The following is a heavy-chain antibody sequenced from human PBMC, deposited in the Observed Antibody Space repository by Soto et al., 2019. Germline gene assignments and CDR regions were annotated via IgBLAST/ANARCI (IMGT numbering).Heavy chain of an antibody. Sequence: EVQLLESGAGLVQPGGSLRLSCSASGFNFGSYGMSWVRQAPGKGLEWVSGLTASGLNTYYTDSVKGRFTISRDNSRNTVYLQMSGLRVEDTAVFHCAKGLGNAKEVWGQGTTVTVSS. CDR3: AKGLGNAKEV. CDR1: GFNFGSYG. V-gene: IGHV3-23*01. J-gene: IGHJ6*02. D-gene: IGHD2-8*01. CDR2: LTASGLNT.